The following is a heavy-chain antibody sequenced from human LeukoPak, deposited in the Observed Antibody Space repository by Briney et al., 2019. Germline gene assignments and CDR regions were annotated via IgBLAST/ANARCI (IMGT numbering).Heavy chain of an antibody. J-gene: IGHJ5*02. V-gene: IGHV4-39*07. CDR3: ARDGYSSGFFP. CDR2: IYYSGST. Sequence: SETLSLTCTVSGGSISSSSYYWSWIRQPPGKGLEWIGSIYYSGSTYYNPSLKSRVTISVDTSKNQFSLKLSSVTAADTAVYYCARDGYSSGFFPWGQGTLVTVSS. CDR1: GGSISSSSYY. D-gene: IGHD6-19*01.